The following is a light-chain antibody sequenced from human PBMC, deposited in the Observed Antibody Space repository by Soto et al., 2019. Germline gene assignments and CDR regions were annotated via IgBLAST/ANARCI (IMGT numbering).Light chain of an antibody. CDR1: QSISSW. Sequence: DIQMTQSPSTLSASVGDRVIITCRASQSISSWLSWYQQKPGKAPKLLIYDASSLESGVPSRFSGSGSGTEFTLTIRTLQPDNFATYYCKQYNSYPYTFGQGTKLEIK. J-gene: IGKJ2*01. CDR2: DAS. V-gene: IGKV1-5*01. CDR3: KQYNSYPYT.